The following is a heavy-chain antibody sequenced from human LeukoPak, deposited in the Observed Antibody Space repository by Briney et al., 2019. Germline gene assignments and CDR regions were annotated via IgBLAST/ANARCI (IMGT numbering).Heavy chain of an antibody. J-gene: IGHJ4*02. D-gene: IGHD2-2*01. CDR1: GFTFSSYS. Sequence: GGSLRLSCAASGFTFSSYSMSWVRQAPGKGLEWVANIKRDGSDKYYVDSVKGGFTISRDNAKNSLYPQMNSLRAEDTAVYYCARGRYCSSTSCHYFDYWGQGTLVTVSS. CDR2: IKRDGSDK. V-gene: IGHV3-7*01. CDR3: ARGRYCSSTSCHYFDY.